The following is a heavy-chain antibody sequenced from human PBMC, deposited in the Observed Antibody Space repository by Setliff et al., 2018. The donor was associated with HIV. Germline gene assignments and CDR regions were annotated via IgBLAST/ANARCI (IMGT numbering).Heavy chain of an antibody. CDR3: ARAVVPTYYDVLTGYVYYMDV. J-gene: IGHJ6*03. CDR1: GGRFSNYG. CDR2: IIPIFGTT. V-gene: IGHV1-69*13. D-gene: IGHD3-9*01. Sequence: SVKVSCKASGGRFSNYGISWVRQAPGQGLEWMGGIIPIFGTTNYAQMFQGRVTMTADESTSTAYMELSSLRSEDTAVYYCARAVVPTYYDVLTGYVYYMDVWGKGPRSPSP.